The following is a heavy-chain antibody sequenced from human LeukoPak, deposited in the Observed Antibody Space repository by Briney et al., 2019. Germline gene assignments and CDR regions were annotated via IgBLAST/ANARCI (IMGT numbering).Heavy chain of an antibody. CDR1: GYTFTSYY. Sequence: ASVKVSCKASGYTFTSYYMHWVRQAPGQGLEWMGIINPSGGSTSYAQKFQGRVTMTRDTSTSTVYMELSSLRSEYTAVYYWARERITMIVASGAGAFDIWGQGTMVTVSS. CDR3: ARERITMIVASGAGAFDI. D-gene: IGHD3-22*01. CDR2: INPSGGST. J-gene: IGHJ3*02. V-gene: IGHV1-46*01.